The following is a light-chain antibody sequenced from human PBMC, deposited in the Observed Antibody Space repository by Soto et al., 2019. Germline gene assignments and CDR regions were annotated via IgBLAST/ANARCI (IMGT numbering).Light chain of an antibody. CDR2: GTS. V-gene: IGKV3-20*01. CDR3: QQYVTSPWA. CDR1: QSVSSSF. J-gene: IGKJ1*01. Sequence: EIVVTQYPGTLPLSPGERATLSCRASQSVSSSFLAWYQQKPGQAPRLLIYGTSNRATGIPDRFSGSGSVTDFTLTIIRLEPEDFAVYYCQQYVTSPWAFGKGTKVAIE.